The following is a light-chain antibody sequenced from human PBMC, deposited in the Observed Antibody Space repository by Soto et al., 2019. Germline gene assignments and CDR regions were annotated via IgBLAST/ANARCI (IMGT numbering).Light chain of an antibody. CDR3: QQYYSYPPYT. V-gene: IGKV1-39*01. Sequence: DIQMTQSPSSLSASVGDRVTITCRASQGIGTYLNWYQQRPGKAPKLLIYAAYNLQSGVPSRFSGSGSGTDFTLTISCLQSEDFATYYCQQYYSYPPYTFGPGTKVDIK. CDR1: QGIGTY. CDR2: AAY. J-gene: IGKJ3*01.